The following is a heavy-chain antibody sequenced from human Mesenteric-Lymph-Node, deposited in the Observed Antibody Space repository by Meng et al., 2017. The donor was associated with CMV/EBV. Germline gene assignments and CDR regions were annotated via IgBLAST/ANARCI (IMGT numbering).Heavy chain of an antibody. CDR3: ARDQGYCSSTSCYVVVGDLDY. CDR2: ISYDGSNK. Sequence: GGSLRLSCAASGFTFSSYAMHWVRQAPGKGLEWVAVISYDGSNKYYADSVKGRFTISRDNSKNTLYLQMNSLRAEDTAVYYCARDQGYCSSTSCYVVVGDLDYWGQGTLVTVSS. CDR1: GFTFSSYA. J-gene: IGHJ4*02. V-gene: IGHV3-30*04. D-gene: IGHD2-2*01.